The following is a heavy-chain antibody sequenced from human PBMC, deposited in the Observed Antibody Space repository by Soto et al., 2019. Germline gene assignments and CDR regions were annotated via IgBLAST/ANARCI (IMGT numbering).Heavy chain of an antibody. J-gene: IGHJ5*02. V-gene: IGHV4-31*03. CDR2: ISHRGTA. D-gene: IGHD6-13*01. CDR1: DGSISSGAYY. Sequence: SETLSLTCTVSDGSISSGAYYWGWIRQHPGKGLEWIGYISHRGTAYYTPSLKSRVSLSVDPSKSQFSLNVTSLTAADTAVYYCARVSATGTRWFDPWGPGTLVTVSS. CDR3: ARVSATGTRWFDP.